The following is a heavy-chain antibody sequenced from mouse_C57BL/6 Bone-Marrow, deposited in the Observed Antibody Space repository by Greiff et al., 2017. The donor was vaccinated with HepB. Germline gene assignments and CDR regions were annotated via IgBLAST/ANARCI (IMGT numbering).Heavy chain of an antibody. Sequence: QVQLQQSGAELARPGASVKLSCKASGYTFTSYGISWVKQRTGQGLEWIGEIYPRSGNNYYNEKFKGKATLTADKSSSTAYMVLRSLTSEDSAVYFCARHYYGSSYVAIDYWGQGTSVTVSS. CDR2: IYPRSGNN. J-gene: IGHJ4*01. D-gene: IGHD1-1*01. CDR1: GYTFTSYG. CDR3: ARHYYGSSYVAIDY. V-gene: IGHV1-81*01.